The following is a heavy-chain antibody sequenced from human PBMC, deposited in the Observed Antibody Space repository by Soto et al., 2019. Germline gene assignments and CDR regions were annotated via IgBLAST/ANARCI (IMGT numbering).Heavy chain of an antibody. Sequence: ASVKVSCKASGYTFTGYYMHWVRQAPGQGLEWMGWINPNSGGTNYAQKFQGWVTMTRDTSISTAYMELSRLRSDDTAVYYCALLYYYDSSGYPNYHYWGQGTLVTVSS. J-gene: IGHJ4*02. V-gene: IGHV1-2*04. D-gene: IGHD3-22*01. CDR1: GYTFTGYY. CDR3: ALLYYYDSSGYPNYHY. CDR2: INPNSGGT.